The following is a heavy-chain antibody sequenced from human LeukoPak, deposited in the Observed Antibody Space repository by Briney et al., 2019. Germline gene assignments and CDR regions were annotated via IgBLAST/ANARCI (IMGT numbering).Heavy chain of an antibody. J-gene: IGHJ4*02. D-gene: IGHD5-18*01. V-gene: IGHV4-4*07. CDR3: ARDPDTAVPHFDY. Sequence: SETLSLTCTVSGGSISGYYWNWIRQPAGKGLECIGRIYTSGSTNYHPSLKSRVTMSVDTSKNQFPLNLSSVTAADTAVYYCARDPDTAVPHFDYWGQGTLVTVSS. CDR1: GGSISGYY. CDR2: IYTSGST.